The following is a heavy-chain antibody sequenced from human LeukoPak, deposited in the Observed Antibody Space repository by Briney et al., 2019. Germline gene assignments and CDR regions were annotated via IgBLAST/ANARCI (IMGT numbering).Heavy chain of an antibody. J-gene: IGHJ4*02. CDR1: GGSISSYY. V-gene: IGHV4-59*01. CDR3: ASSPGWLVHTTAFDY. CDR2: IYYSGST. D-gene: IGHD6-19*01. Sequence: SETLSLTCTVSGGSISSYYWSWIRQPPGKGLEWIGYIYYSGSTNYNPSLKSRVTISVDTSKNQFSLKLSSVTAADTAVYYCASSPGWLVHTTAFDYWGQGTLVTVSS.